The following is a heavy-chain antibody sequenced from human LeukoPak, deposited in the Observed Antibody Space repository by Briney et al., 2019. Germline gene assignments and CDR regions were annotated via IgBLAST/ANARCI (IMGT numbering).Heavy chain of an antibody. V-gene: IGHV3-48*04. J-gene: IGHJ4*02. D-gene: IGHD3-3*01. CDR3: AKKSPIFGVVIPLFDY. Sequence: PGGSLRLSCAASGFTFSDYRMNWVRQAPGKGLEWISYISNDLTTIHYAASVKGRFTISRDNARNSLYLQMDSLRAEDTAVYHCAKKSPIFGVVIPLFDYWGQGTLVSVSS. CDR2: ISNDLTTI. CDR1: GFTFSDYR.